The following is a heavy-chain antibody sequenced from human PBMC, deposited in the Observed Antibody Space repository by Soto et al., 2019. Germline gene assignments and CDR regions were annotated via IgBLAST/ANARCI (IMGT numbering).Heavy chain of an antibody. CDR1: GYSFTRYW. V-gene: IGHV5-10-1*01. CDR2: IDPSDSYT. D-gene: IGHD1-1*01. CDR3: ARQGGTTPGDYYGMDV. Sequence: PGESLKISCKGSGYSFTRYWISWVRQMPGKGLEWMGRIDPSDSYTNYSPSFQGHVTISADKSISTAYLQWSSLKASDTAMYYCARQGGTTPGDYYGMDVWGQGTTVTVSS. J-gene: IGHJ6*02.